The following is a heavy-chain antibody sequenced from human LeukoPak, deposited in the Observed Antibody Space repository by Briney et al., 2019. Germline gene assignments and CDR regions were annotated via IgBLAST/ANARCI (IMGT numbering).Heavy chain of an antibody. D-gene: IGHD3-10*01. CDR3: AKDIRWFGELLNGVRDAFDI. CDR2: INPSGGST. J-gene: IGHJ3*02. V-gene: IGHV1-46*01. CDR1: GYTFTSYY. Sequence: ASVKVSCKASGYTFTSYYMHWVRQAPGQGLEWMGIINPSGGSTSYAQKFQGRVTMTRDTSTSTVYMELSSLRAEDTAVYYCAKDIRWFGELLNGVRDAFDIWGQGTMVTVSS.